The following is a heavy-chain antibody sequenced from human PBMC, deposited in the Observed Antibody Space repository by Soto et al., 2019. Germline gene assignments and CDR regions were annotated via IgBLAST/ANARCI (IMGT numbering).Heavy chain of an antibody. D-gene: IGHD6-19*01. V-gene: IGHV4-59*01. Sequence: SEALSVTCTVSGCSISRYYWSWIRQPPGKGLEWIGYIYYSGSTNYNPSLKSRVTISVDTSKNQFSLKLSSVTAADTAVYYCARDSYSSGWYSGWGQGTLVTVS. CDR1: GCSISRYY. CDR3: ARDSYSSGWYSG. J-gene: IGHJ4*02. CDR2: IYYSGST.